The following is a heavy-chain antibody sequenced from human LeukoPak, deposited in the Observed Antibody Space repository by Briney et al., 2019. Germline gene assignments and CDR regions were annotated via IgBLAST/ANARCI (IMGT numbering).Heavy chain of an antibody. D-gene: IGHD2-2*01. V-gene: IGHV3-23*03. CDR2: IDTSGVRT. CDR1: GFSFSRNA. Sequence: GGALRLSCVAFGFSFSRNAMNWVRQTPGKMLEWVSGIDTSGVRTGYGAAARGRFTISRESSTNTLYLQMNSMRAEDTAVYYCARDLRYCSSASCSENGAFDIWGQGTMVTVSS. J-gene: IGHJ3*02. CDR3: ARDLRYCSSASCSENGAFDI.